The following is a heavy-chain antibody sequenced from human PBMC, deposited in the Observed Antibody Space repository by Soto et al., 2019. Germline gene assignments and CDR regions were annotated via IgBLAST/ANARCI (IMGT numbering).Heavy chain of an antibody. V-gene: IGHV1-18*01. CDR2: ISAYNGNT. CDR1: GYTFTSYG. CDR3: ARDSPRITMVRGAKNWFDP. J-gene: IGHJ5*02. D-gene: IGHD3-10*01. Sequence: ASVKVSCKASGYTFTSYGISWVRQAPGQGLEWMGWISAYNGNTNYAQKLQGRVTMTTDTSTSTAYMELRSLRSDDTAVYYCARDSPRITMVRGAKNWFDPWGQGTLVTVSS.